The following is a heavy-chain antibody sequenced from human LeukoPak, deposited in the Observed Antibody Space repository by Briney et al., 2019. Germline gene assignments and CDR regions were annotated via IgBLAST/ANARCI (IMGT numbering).Heavy chain of an antibody. CDR2: IYPGDSDN. CDR3: ALAQYCYGSGSYYNVGEYFDY. D-gene: IGHD3-10*01. V-gene: IGHV5-51*01. CDR1: GYSFTSYW. Sequence: GESLKISCQGSGYSFTSYWIGWVRQMPGKGLEWMGIIYPGDSDNRYSTSFQGPVTISPEKFISNAYLQWSSLKASDTAMYYCALAQYCYGSGSYYNVGEYFDYWGQGTLVAVSS. J-gene: IGHJ4*02.